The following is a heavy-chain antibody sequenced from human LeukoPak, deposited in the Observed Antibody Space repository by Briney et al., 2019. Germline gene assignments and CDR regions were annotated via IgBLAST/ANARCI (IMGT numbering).Heavy chain of an antibody. J-gene: IGHJ4*02. Sequence: GGSLRLSCAASGFTFNDFAMHWVRLTPGKGLEWVSGISWNSGRIAYADSVKGRFTISRDNAENSLYLQMNSLRAEDTAVYYCAKGSVPYYYDSSGYPDYWGQGTLVTVSS. V-gene: IGHV3-9*01. CDR2: ISWNSGRI. CDR3: AKGSVPYYYDSSGYPDY. CDR1: GFTFNDFA. D-gene: IGHD3-22*01.